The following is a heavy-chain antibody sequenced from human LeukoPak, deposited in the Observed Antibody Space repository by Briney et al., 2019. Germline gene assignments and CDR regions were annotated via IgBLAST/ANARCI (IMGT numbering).Heavy chain of an antibody. V-gene: IGHV4-59*01. D-gene: IGHD6-19*01. Sequence: SETLSLTCTVSGGSISGFYWGWIRQPPGKGLEWIGFIYYSGSANYNPSLKSRVTMSVDMSKNQFSLKLSSVTAADTAFYYCARDRDSSGWFAYWGQGALVTVSS. CDR3: ARDRDSSGWFAY. CDR1: GGSISGFY. CDR2: IYYSGSA. J-gene: IGHJ4*02.